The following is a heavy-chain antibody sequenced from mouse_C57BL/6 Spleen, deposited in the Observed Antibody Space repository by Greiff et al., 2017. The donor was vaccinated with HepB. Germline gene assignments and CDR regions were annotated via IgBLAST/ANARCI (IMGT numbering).Heavy chain of an antibody. D-gene: IGHD2-4*01. CDR1: GYTFTNYW. J-gene: IGHJ4*01. Sequence: VQLQQSGAELVRPGTSVKMSCKASGYTFTNYWIGWAKQRPGHGLEWIGDIYPGGGYTNYNEKFKGKATLTADKSSSTAYMQFSSLTSEDSAIYYCARGGDYDLYAMDYWGQGTSVTVSS. CDR2: IYPGGGYT. CDR3: ARGGDYDLYAMDY. V-gene: IGHV1-63*01.